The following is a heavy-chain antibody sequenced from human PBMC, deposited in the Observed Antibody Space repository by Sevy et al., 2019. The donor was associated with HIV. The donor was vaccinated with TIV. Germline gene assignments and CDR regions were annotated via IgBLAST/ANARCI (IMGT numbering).Heavy chain of an antibody. CDR1: GYTFTSYD. D-gene: IGHD6-19*01. V-gene: IGHV1-8*01. J-gene: IGHJ5*02. Sequence: ASVKVSCKASGYTFTSYDINWVRQATGQGLEWMGWMNTNSGNTGYAQKFQGRVTMTRNTSISTAYMELSSLRSEDTAVYYCARGLSRKYSSEPWGQGTLVTVSS. CDR2: MNTNSGNT. CDR3: ARGLSRKYSSEP.